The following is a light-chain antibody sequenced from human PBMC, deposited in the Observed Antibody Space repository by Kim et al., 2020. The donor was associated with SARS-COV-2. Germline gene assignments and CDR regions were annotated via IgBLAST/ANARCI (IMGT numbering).Light chain of an antibody. CDR2: EAS. Sequence: VGDRVTITCRASQRISSWLAWYQQKPGKAPKFLIYEASSLESGVPSRFSGSGSGTEFTLTISSLEPEDFAIYYCQQRNNWPPAVTFGGGTKVDIK. V-gene: IGKV1-5*03. CDR3: QQRNNWPPAVT. J-gene: IGKJ4*01. CDR1: QRISSW.